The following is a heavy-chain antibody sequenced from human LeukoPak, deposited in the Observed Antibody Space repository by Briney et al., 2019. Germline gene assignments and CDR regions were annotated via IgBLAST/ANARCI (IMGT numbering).Heavy chain of an antibody. Sequence: SETLSLTCAVYGGSFSGYYWSWIRQPPGKGLEWIGEINHSGSTNYNPSLKSRVTISVDRSKNQFSLKLSSVTAADTAVYYCARDASTRCYLCEVDYWGQGTLVTVSS. D-gene: IGHD2-2*01. CDR2: INHSGST. CDR1: GGSFSGYY. V-gene: IGHV4-34*01. J-gene: IGHJ4*02. CDR3: ARDASTRCYLCEVDY.